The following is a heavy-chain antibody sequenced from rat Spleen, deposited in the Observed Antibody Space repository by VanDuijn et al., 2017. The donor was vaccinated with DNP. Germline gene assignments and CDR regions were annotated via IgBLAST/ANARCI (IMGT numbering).Heavy chain of an antibody. CDR2: LGTVGTT. J-gene: IGHJ2*01. D-gene: IGHD4-1*01. V-gene: IGHV2-30*01. CDR1: GFSLTSHH. CDR3: ARDWDGYNIDY. Sequence: QVQLKESGPGLVQPSHTLSLACTVSGFSLTSHHVHWVRQSSGKGLEWMGILGTVGTTDYNSALRSRLSISRDTSKSQVFLRMNSLQTEDTATYYCARDWDGYNIDYWGQGVMVTVSS.